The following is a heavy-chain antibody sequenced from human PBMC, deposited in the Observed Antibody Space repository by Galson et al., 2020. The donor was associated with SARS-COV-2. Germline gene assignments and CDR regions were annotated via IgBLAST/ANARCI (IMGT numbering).Heavy chain of an antibody. CDR1: GFTFSSYA. Sequence: GGSLRLSCAASGFTFSSYAMPWVRQAPGKGLEYVSAISSHGGSTYYANSVKGRFTISRDNSKNTLYLQMGSLRAEDMAVYYCARNLLISSSASYDYYGMDVWGQGATVTVSS. CDR2: ISSHGGST. CDR3: ARNLLISSSASYDYYGMDV. V-gene: IGHV3-64*01. D-gene: IGHD6-6*01. J-gene: IGHJ6*02.